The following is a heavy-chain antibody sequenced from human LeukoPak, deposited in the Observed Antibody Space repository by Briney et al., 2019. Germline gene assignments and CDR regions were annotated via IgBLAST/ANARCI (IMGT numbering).Heavy chain of an antibody. Sequence: GGSVTLSCAASGFTFSSYGMHWVRQAPGNGREWVVVIWYDRSNNYYEYSVKGRFTITSAITKNTLYLKMNSPRVEAAIMSYCANTPYSYYYESSGYWAFDMWGQGKMLTVSS. CDR2: IWYDRSNN. V-gene: IGHV3-33*06. CDR1: GFTFSSYG. D-gene: IGHD3-22*01. CDR3: ANTPYSYYYESSGYWAFDM. J-gene: IGHJ3*02.